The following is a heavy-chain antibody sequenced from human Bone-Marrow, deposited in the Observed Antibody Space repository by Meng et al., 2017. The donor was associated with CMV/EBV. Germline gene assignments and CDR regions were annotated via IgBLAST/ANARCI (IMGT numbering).Heavy chain of an antibody. J-gene: IGHJ5*02. CDR2: ISYDGSNK. V-gene: IGHV3-30*04. CDR3: ARDIVVVPSAPQLFSP. Sequence: GGSLRLSCAASGFTFSSYAMHWVRQAPGKGLEWVAVISYDGSNKYYADSVKGRFTISRDNSKNTLYLQMNSLRAEDTAVYYCARDIVVVPSAPQLFSPLGQGTLVTVSS. CDR1: GFTFSSYA. D-gene: IGHD2-2*01.